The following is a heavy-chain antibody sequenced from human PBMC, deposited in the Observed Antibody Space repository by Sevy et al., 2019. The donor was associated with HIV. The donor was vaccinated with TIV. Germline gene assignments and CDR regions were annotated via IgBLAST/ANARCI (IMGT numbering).Heavy chain of an antibody. CDR1: GGSINSGNYY. CDR2: IHYSGNT. Sequence: SETLSLTCSVSGGSINSGNYYWGWIRQPPGKGLEWIGTIHYSGNTYFNPSLKSRVTLSIDTSKNQFSLELSSVTAADTAGYSCGTYYYDSSFDIWGQGTMVTVSS. D-gene: IGHD3-22*01. CDR3: GTYYYDSSFDI. J-gene: IGHJ3*02. V-gene: IGHV4-39*01.